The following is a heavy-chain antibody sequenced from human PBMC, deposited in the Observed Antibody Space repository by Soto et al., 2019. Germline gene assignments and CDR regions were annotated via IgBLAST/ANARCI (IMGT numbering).Heavy chain of an antibody. CDR1: GFTFTSSA. CDR2: IVVGGGNT. Sequence: SVKVSCKASGFTFTSSAVQWVRQARGQRLEWIGWIVVGGGNTNYAQKFQERVTITRDMSTSTAYMELSSLRSEDTAVYYCAREYCSSTSCPPDYYYYMDVWGKGTTVTVSS. J-gene: IGHJ6*03. CDR3: AREYCSSTSCPPDYYYYMDV. V-gene: IGHV1-58*01. D-gene: IGHD2-2*01.